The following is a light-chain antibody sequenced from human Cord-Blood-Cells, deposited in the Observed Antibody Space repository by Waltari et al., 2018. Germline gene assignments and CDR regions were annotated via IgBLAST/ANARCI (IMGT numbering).Light chain of an antibody. CDR1: SSDVGGYTY. J-gene: IGLJ2*01. CDR2: DVS. Sequence: QSALTQPASVSGSPGQSITISCTGTSSDVGGYTYVSWYQQPPGKAPKLMIYDVSILPSGVSNRFSGSESGNAADLTISGLQAEDGADYYCTSYTSSSTLVFGGGTKLTVL. V-gene: IGLV2-14*01. CDR3: TSYTSSSTLV.